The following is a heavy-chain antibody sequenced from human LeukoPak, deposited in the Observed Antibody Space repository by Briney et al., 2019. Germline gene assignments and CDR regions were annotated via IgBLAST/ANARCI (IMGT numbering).Heavy chain of an antibody. CDR3: ARGRYSYSDY. V-gene: IGHV4-34*01. CDR1: GGSISSYY. J-gene: IGHJ4*02. D-gene: IGHD5-18*01. Sequence: SETLSLTCTVSGGSISSYYWSWIRQPARKGLEWIGEINHSGSTNYNPSLKSRVTISVDTSKNQFSLKLSSVTAADTAVYYCARGRYSYSDYWGQGTLVTVSS. CDR2: INHSGST.